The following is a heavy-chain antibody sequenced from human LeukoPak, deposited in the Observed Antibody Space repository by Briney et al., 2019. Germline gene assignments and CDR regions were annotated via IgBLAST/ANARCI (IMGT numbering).Heavy chain of an antibody. J-gene: IGHJ4*02. V-gene: IGHV1-69*05. Sequence: SVKVSCKASGGTFSSYAISWVRQAPGQGLEWMGGIIPIFGTANYAQKFQGRVTITTDESTSTAYMELSSLRSEDTAVYYCARARRRNYGAPDYWGQGTLVTVSS. CDR3: ARARRRNYGAPDY. CDR2: IIPIFGTA. D-gene: IGHD4-17*01. CDR1: GGTFSSYA.